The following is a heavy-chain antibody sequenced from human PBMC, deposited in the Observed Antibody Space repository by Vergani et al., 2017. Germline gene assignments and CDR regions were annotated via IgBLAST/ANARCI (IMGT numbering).Heavy chain of an antibody. D-gene: IGHD3-3*01. CDR2: ISWNSGSI. V-gene: IGHV3-9*01. CDR3: AKDINRDTIFGVVSEDYMDV. J-gene: IGHJ6*03. CDR1: GFTFDDYA. Sequence: EVQLVESGGGLVQPGGSLRLSCAASGFTFDDYAMHWVRQAPGKGLEWVSGISWNSGSIGYADSVKGRFTISRDNAKNSLYLQMNSLRAEDTALYYCAKDINRDTIFGVVSEDYMDVWGKGTTVTVSS.